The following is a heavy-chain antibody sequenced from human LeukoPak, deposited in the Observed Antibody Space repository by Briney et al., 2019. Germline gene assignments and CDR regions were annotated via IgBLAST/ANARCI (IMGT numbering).Heavy chain of an antibody. D-gene: IGHD4/OR15-4a*01. CDR1: GFTFSSYT. CDR2: ISSSSPI. Sequence: GGSLRLPCAASGFTFSSYTMNWVRQAPGKGLEWVSYISSSSPIYYADSVQGRFTISRDNAKNSLYLQMNSLRDEDTAVYYCARDLVRYFDYWGQGTLVTVSS. CDR3: ARDLVRYFDY. V-gene: IGHV3-48*02. J-gene: IGHJ4*02.